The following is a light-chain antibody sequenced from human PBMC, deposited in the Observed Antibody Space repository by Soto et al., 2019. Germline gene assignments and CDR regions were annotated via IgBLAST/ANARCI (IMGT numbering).Light chain of an antibody. J-gene: IGKJ5*01. Sequence: DIQLTQSPSFLSASVGDRVTITCRASQGLSSDLAWYQQKPGKAPKLLIYDASTLQSGVPSRFSGSGSGTEFPLTISSLQPEDFATYYCQQLNSYPITFGQGTRLEIK. V-gene: IGKV1-9*01. CDR2: DAS. CDR1: QGLSSD. CDR3: QQLNSYPIT.